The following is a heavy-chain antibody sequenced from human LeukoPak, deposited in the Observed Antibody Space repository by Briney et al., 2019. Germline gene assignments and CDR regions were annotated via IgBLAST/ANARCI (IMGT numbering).Heavy chain of an antibody. Sequence: PSETLSLTCTVSGGSISSYYWSWIRQPPGKGLEWIGYIYYSGSTNYNPSLKSRVTISVDTSKNQFSLKLSSVTAADTAVYYCARLRKVPRSNFSGLWSGYWFDYRGQGTLVTVSS. J-gene: IGHJ4*02. D-gene: IGHD3-3*01. V-gene: IGHV4-59*01. CDR3: ARLRKVPRSNFSGLWSGYWFDY. CDR1: GGSISSYY. CDR2: IYYSGST.